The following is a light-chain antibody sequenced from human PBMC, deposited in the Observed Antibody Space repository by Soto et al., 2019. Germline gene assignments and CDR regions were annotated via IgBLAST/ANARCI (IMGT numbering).Light chain of an antibody. J-gene: IGKJ1*01. CDR2: DAS. Sequence: ETMMTQSPDTLSVSLGERATLSCRASQSLRSSLAWYQQKPGQAPRLLIYDASTRATGIPDRFSGSGSGTDFTLTISRLEPEDFAVYYCQQYGSSLRTFGQGTKVDIK. CDR1: QSLRSS. V-gene: IGKV3-20*01. CDR3: QQYGSSLRT.